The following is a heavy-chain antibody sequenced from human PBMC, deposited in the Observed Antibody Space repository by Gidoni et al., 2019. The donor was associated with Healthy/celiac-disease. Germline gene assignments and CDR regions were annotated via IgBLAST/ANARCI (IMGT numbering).Heavy chain of an antibody. V-gene: IGHV3-15*07. CDR1: GFTFSNAW. CDR2: IKSKTDGGTT. D-gene: IGHD6-13*01. Sequence: EVQLVESGGGLVKPGGSLRLSCAASGFTFSNAWMNWFRQAPGKGLEWVGRIKSKTDGGTTDYAAPVKGRFTISRDDSKNTLYLQMNSLKTEDTAVYYCTTEAYSSSWPYYYYYYGMDVWGQGTTVTVSS. CDR3: TTEAYSSSWPYYYYYYGMDV. J-gene: IGHJ6*02.